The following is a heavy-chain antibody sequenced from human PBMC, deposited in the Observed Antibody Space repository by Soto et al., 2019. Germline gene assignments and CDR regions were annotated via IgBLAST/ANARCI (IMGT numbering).Heavy chain of an antibody. CDR1: GGSISGGGFP. D-gene: IGHD3-10*01. CDR3: ARLQFGEGFDY. Sequence: SETLSLTCAVSGGSISGGGFPWSWIRQPPGKGLEWIGYILHTGGTQYNPSLKSRVSMSVDKSKNQFSLHLTSVTAADTAVYYCARLQFGEGFDYWGQGALVTVSS. CDR2: ILHTGGT. J-gene: IGHJ4*02. V-gene: IGHV4-30-2*01.